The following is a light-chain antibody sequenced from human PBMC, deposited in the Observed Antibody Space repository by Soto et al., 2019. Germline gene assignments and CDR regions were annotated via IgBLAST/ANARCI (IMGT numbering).Light chain of an antibody. J-gene: IGLJ2*01. CDR2: RND. V-gene: IGLV1-47*01. CDR1: SSNIGAGYD. CDR3: ATWDDTLSGPV. Sequence: QSALTQPPSVSGAPGQRVTISCTGSSSNIGAGYDVHWYQQLPGAAPRLLIYRNDKRPTGVPDRFSGSKAGTSASLAISGLRSEDEADYHCATWDDTLSGPVFGGGTKLTVL.